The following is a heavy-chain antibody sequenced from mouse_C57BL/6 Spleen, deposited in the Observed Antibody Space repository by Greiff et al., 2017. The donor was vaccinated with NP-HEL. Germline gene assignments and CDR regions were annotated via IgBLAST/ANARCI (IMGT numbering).Heavy chain of an antibody. V-gene: IGHV1-7*01. J-gene: IGHJ2*01. CDR3: ARGVTTVVESLYYFDY. D-gene: IGHD1-1*01. Sequence: VQLVESGAELAKPGASVKLSCKASGYTFTSYWLHWVKQRPGQGLEWIGYINPSSGYTKYNQKFKDKATLTADKSSSTAYMQLSSLTYEDSAVYYCARGVTTVVESLYYFDYWGQGTTLTVSS. CDR2: INPSSGYT. CDR1: GYTFTSYW.